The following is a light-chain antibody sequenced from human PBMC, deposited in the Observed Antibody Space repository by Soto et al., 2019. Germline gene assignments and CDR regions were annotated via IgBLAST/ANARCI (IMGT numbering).Light chain of an antibody. CDR3: AAWDDSLSGLV. CDR1: SSNIGSNY. Sequence: QSVLTQPPSASGTPGQWVTISCSGSSSNIGSNYVYWYQQLPGAAPKLVIYRNNQRPSGVPDRFSGSKSGTSASLAISGHRSEDEADYYCAAWDDSLSGLVFGRGTKVTVL. J-gene: IGLJ3*02. CDR2: RNN. V-gene: IGLV1-47*01.